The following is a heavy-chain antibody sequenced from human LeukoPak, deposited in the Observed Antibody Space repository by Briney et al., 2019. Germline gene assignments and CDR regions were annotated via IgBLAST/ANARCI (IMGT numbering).Heavy chain of an antibody. J-gene: IGHJ4*02. D-gene: IGHD7-27*01. CDR3: ARGLGFDY. CDR1: GGSFSGYY. V-gene: IGHV4-34*01. CDR2: INHSGST. Sequence: SETLSLTCAVYGGSFSGYYWSWIRQPPGKGLEWVGEINHSGSTNYNPSLKSRVTISVDTSKNQFSLKLSSVTAADTAVYYCARGLGFDYWGQGTLVTVSS.